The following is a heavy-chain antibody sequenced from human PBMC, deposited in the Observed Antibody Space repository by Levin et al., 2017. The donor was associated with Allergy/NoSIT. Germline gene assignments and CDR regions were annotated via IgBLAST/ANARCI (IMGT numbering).Heavy chain of an antibody. J-gene: IGHJ4*02. D-gene: IGHD6-13*01. V-gene: IGHV1-2*06. CDR1: GYTFTGYY. CDR2: INPNSGGT. Sequence: ASVKVSCKASGYTFTGYYMHWVRQAPGQGLEWMGRINPNSGGTNYAQKFQGRVTMTRDTSISTAYMELSRLRSDDTAVYYCAILTTQNPGETYSSSWYGVDYWGQGTLVTVSS. CDR3: AILTTQNPGETYSSSWYGVDY.